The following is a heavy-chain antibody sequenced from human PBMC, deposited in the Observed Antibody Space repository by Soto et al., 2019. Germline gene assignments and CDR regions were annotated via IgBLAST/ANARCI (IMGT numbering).Heavy chain of an antibody. CDR2: ISSSSSTI. J-gene: IGHJ6*02. Sequence: SCKASGYTFTNYAMHWVRQAPGKGLEWVSYISSSSSTIYYADSVKGRFTISRDNAKNSLYLQMNSLRAEDTAVYYCARDNGGYYYGMDVWGQGTTVTVSS. D-gene: IGHD2-8*01. CDR1: GYTFTNYA. CDR3: ARDNGGYYYGMDV. V-gene: IGHV3-48*01.